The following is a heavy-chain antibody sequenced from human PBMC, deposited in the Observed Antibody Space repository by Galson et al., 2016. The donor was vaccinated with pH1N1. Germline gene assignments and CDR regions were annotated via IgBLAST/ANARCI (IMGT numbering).Heavy chain of an antibody. V-gene: IGHV3-30*04. J-gene: IGHJ6*02. CDR3: ARVFEEYFLYGMDV. CDR2: VSYDGKNK. D-gene: IGHD2/OR15-2a*01. Sequence: SLRLSCAASGFPFSSYAMHWVRQAPGKGLAWVAVVSYDGKNKYLADSVKGRFTIPRDNSKNTVYLQMNSLGPDDTAVYYCARVFEEYFLYGMDVWGQGTTVTVSS. CDR1: GFPFSSYA.